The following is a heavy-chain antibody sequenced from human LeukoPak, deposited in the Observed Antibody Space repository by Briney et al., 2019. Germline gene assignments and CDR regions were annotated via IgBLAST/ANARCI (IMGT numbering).Heavy chain of an antibody. D-gene: IGHD3-10*01. CDR3: SMVRGVNEPFDY. Sequence: GRGLRLSSAATGFTFRRYGRLEVGQAPGKGLKWVAVISYDGSNKYYADSVKGRFTISRDNSKNTLYLQMNSLRAEDTAVYYCSMVRGVNEPFDYWGQGTLVTVSS. J-gene: IGHJ4*02. V-gene: IGHV3-30*03. CDR1: GFTFRRYG. CDR2: ISYDGSNK.